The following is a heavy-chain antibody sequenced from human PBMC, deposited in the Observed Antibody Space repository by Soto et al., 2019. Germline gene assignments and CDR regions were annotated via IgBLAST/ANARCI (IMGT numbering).Heavy chain of an antibody. V-gene: IGHV4-59*11. CDR1: GGSINNHY. Sequence: SETLSLTCTVSGGSINNHYWSWIRQPPGKGLEWIGYIYYSGSTNYNPSLKSRVTISVDTSKNQFSLKLSSVTAADTAVYYCARVGTEYCSGGSCYDYWGQGTLVTVSS. J-gene: IGHJ4*02. CDR2: IYYSGST. CDR3: ARVGTEYCSGGSCYDY. D-gene: IGHD2-15*01.